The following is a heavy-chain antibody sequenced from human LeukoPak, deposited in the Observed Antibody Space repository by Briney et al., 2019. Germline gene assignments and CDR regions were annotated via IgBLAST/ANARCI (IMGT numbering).Heavy chain of an antibody. Sequence: SETLSLTCTVSGGSISSYYWSWIRQPPGKGLEWIGYIYYSGSTNYNPSLKSRVTMSVDTSKNQLSPKLSSVTAADTAVYYCARDLRSSGWYVFDHWGRGTLVTVSS. CDR2: IYYSGST. D-gene: IGHD6-19*01. J-gene: IGHJ4*02. CDR3: ARDLRSSGWYVFDH. V-gene: IGHV4-59*01. CDR1: GGSISSYY.